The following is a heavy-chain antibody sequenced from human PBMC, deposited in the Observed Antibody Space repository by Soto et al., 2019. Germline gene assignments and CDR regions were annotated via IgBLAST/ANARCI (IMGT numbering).Heavy chain of an antibody. CDR2: IKSKIDGGTT. Sequence: EVQLVESGGGLVKPGGSLKLSCAASGFNFSNAWMHWVRQAPGKGLEWVGRIKSKIDGGTTDYGAPVKGRFTISRDNSKNTLYLQMNSQRTDDTALYYCNAWPREGWFDPWGQGTLVTVSS. CDR3: NAWPREGWFDP. J-gene: IGHJ5*02. D-gene: IGHD1-26*01. V-gene: IGHV3-15*07. CDR1: GFNFSNAW.